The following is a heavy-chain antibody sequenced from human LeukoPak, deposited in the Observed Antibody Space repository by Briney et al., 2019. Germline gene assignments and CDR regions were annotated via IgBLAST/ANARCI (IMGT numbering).Heavy chain of an antibody. CDR1: GFTFSSYW. V-gene: IGHV3-74*01. Sequence: GGSLRLSCAASGFTFSSYWMHWVRQAPGKGLVWVSRINSDGSSTSYADSVKGRFTISRDNAKNTLYLQMNSLRAEDTAVYYCARLIVVVPAAIKDYYMDVWGKGTTDTVSS. D-gene: IGHD2-2*02. CDR3: ARLIVVVPAAIKDYYMDV. J-gene: IGHJ6*03. CDR2: INSDGSST.